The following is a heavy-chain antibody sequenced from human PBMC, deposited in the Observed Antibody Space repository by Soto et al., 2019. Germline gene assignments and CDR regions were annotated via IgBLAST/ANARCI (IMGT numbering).Heavy chain of an antibody. CDR2: SYSTGGT. D-gene: IGHD3-9*01. CDR3: ARDREPDGIWTFDS. Sequence: EVLLLESGGDVVQPGGSLRLSRAASGFTLGKYTMGWVRQAPGKGLEWVAESYSTGGTEYADSVKGRFTISRDNSKNTLFLQMNSLGVEDTALYYCARDREPDGIWTFDSWGQGTLVTVSS. V-gene: IGHV3-23*01. J-gene: IGHJ4*02. CDR1: GFTLGKYT.